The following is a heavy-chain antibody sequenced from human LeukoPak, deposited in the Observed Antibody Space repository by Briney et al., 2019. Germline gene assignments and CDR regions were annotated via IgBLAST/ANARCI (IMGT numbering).Heavy chain of an antibody. D-gene: IGHD6-19*01. CDR3: ARDSYISGSDY. Sequence: GGSLRLSCAASGFTFNVYHMSWIRQAPGEGLEWISSITNGGNSGYTIYYADSVKGRFTISRDNAKNSLYLQMTNLTPEDTAVYFCARDSYISGSDYWGQGTLVTVSS. V-gene: IGHV3-11*01. CDR1: GFTFNVYH. CDR2: ITNGGNSGYTI. J-gene: IGHJ4*02.